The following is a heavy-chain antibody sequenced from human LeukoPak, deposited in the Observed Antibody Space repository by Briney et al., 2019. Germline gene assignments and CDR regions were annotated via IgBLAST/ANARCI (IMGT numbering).Heavy chain of an antibody. J-gene: IGHJ4*02. CDR3: ARSADSAYSNYMDY. V-gene: IGHV4-31*03. CDR2: IYYSGST. CDR1: GGSISSGGYY. Sequence: SEALSLTCTVSGGSISSGGYYWSWIRQHPGKGLEWIGYIYYSGSTYYNPSLKSRVTKSVDTSKNQFSLKLSSVPAADTAVYYCARSADSAYSNYMDYWGQGTLVTVSS. D-gene: IGHD4-11*01.